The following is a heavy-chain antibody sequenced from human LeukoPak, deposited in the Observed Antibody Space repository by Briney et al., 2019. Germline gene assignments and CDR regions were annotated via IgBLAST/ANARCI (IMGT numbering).Heavy chain of an antibody. CDR1: GGTFSSYA. V-gene: IGHV1-69*13. D-gene: IGHD3-10*01. CDR3: ARADYYGSGSYVALEHYYHGMDV. J-gene: IGHJ6*04. CDR2: IIPIFGTA. Sequence: SVKVSCKASGGTFSSYAISWVRQAPGQGLEWMGGIIPIFGTANYAQKFQGRVTITADESTSTAYMELSSLRSEDTAVYYCARADYYGSGSYVALEHYYHGMDVWGKGTTVTVSS.